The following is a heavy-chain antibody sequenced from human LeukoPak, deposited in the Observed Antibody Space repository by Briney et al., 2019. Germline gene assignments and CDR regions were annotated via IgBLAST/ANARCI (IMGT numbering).Heavy chain of an antibody. V-gene: IGHV1-46*03. CDR1: GYTFSSYY. CDR3: AWRQAKTAGGDY. Sequence: ASVKVSCKASGYTFSSYYLHWVRQAPGQGLEWMGIINPNGGTTSYAQKFQGRVTLTRDTSASTVYMELSSLRSEDTAVYYCAWRQAKTAGGDYWGQGTLVTVSS. CDR2: INPNGGTT. D-gene: IGHD6-13*01. J-gene: IGHJ4*02.